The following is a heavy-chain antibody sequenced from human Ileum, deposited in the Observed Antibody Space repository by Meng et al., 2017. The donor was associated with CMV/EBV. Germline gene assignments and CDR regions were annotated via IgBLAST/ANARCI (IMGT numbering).Heavy chain of an antibody. V-gene: IGHV3-15*01. CDR3: APIVSRYLEWLLY. CDR1: GFTVSDAW. CDR2: IKRESDGGTT. D-gene: IGHD3-3*01. Sequence: GGSLRPSCAASGFTVSDAWMSWVRQAPGKGLEWVGRIKRESDGGTTDYGAPVKGRFTISRKESENTVCLQMNSLESEDTGVYCCAPIVSRYLEWLLYWGQGTPVTVSS. J-gene: IGHJ4*02.